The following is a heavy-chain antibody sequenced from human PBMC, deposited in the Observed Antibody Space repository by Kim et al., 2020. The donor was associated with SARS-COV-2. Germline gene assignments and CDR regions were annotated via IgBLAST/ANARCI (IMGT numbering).Heavy chain of an antibody. D-gene: IGHD3-10*01. CDR2: IYSGGST. CDR1: GFTVSSNY. Sequence: GGSLRLSCAASGFTVSSNYMSWVRQAPGKGLEWVSVIYSGGSTYYADSVKGRFTISRDNSRNTLYLQMNSLRAEDTAVYYCARSIPLWFGELRSPDAFDIWGQGTMVTVSS. CDR3: ARSIPLWFGELRSPDAFDI. J-gene: IGHJ3*02. V-gene: IGHV3-53*01.